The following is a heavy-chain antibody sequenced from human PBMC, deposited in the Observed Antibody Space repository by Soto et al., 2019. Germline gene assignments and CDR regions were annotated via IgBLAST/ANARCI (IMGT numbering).Heavy chain of an antibody. V-gene: IGHV3-23*01. D-gene: IGHD3-10*01. J-gene: IGHJ4*02. CDR3: AKTAEAVAGTVYGY. Sequence: HPGGSLTLSCAVSGFTFSNFAMGWLRQAPGKGLEWVSAIGGAGGSEHYADHVKGRFTISRDNSKNTLFLQMNSLRAEDTAIYYCAKTAEAVAGTVYGYWGQGTLVTVYS. CDR2: IGGAGGSE. CDR1: GFTFSNFA.